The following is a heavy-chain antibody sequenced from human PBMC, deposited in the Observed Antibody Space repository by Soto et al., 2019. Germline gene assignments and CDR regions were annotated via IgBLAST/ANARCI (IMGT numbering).Heavy chain of an antibody. Sequence: PVASRTISWKVSGYSFTSYWISWVRQIPGKGLEWMGRIDPSDSYTNYSPSFQGHVTISADKSISTAYLQWSSLKASDTAMYYCARHEATYYNFYGMDVWGQGTTVTVSS. CDR1: GYSFTSYW. V-gene: IGHV5-10-1*01. CDR3: ARHEATYYNFYGMDV. J-gene: IGHJ6*02. CDR2: IDPSDSYT.